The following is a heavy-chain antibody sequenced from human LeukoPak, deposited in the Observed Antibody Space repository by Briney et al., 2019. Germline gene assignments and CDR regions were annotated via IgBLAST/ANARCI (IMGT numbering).Heavy chain of an antibody. CDR2: IWYDGSNK. Sequence: GRSLRLSCAASGFIFSNYGMHWVRQAPGKGLEWVAVIWYDGSNKYYADSVKGRFTISRDNSKNTLYLQMNSLRAEDTAVYYCARLGGFRGNFDYWGQGTLVTVSS. J-gene: IGHJ4*02. D-gene: IGHD3-10*01. CDR1: GFIFSNYG. V-gene: IGHV3-33*01. CDR3: ARLGGFRGNFDY.